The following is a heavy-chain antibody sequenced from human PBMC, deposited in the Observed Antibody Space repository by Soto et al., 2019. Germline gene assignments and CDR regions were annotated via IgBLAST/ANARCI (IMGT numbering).Heavy chain of an antibody. CDR3: ARGATYYDFWSGYYTSYTYYGMDV. D-gene: IGHD3-3*01. J-gene: IGHJ6*02. V-gene: IGHV1-2*02. Sequence: GASVKVSCEASGYTLTGYYMHWLRQAPGQGLEWMGWINPNSGGTNYAQKFEGRVTMTRDTSISTAYMELSSLRAEDTAVYYCARGATYYDFWSGYYTSYTYYGMDVWGQGTTVTVSS. CDR2: INPNSGGT. CDR1: GYTLTGYY.